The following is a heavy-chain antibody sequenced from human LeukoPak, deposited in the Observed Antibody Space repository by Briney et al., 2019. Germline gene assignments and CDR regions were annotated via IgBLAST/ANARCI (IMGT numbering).Heavy chain of an antibody. J-gene: IGHJ6*02. CDR2: IKQDGSEE. CDR3: ARADILTGYYIRGPYGMDV. CDR1: GFTFSSYW. Sequence: GGSLRLSCAASGFTFSSYWMSWVRQAPGKGLEWVANIKQDGSEEYYVDSVKGRFTISRDNAKNSLYLKMNSLRAEDTAVYYCARADILTGYYIRGPYGMDVWDQGTTVTVSS. V-gene: IGHV3-7*01. D-gene: IGHD3-9*01.